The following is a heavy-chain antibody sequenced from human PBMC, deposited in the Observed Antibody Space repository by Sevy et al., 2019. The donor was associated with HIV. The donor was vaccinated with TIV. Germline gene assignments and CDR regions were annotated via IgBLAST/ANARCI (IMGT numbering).Heavy chain of an antibody. CDR3: TTELTTMTRNPLFQN. J-gene: IGHJ1*01. V-gene: IGHV3-48*02. CDR1: GFTFSHHN. D-gene: IGHD4-17*01. Sequence: GGSLRLSCAASGFTFSHHNMNWVRQAPGKGLEWISYISKSGSTTYFADSVRGRFTISRDNAKNSLFLEMHSLTDEDTAVYYCTTELTTMTRNPLFQNWGQGTLVTVSS. CDR2: ISKSGSTT.